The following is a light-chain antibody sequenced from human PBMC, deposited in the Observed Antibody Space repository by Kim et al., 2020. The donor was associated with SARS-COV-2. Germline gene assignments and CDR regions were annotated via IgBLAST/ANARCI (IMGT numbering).Light chain of an antibody. Sequence: SELTQPPSASGTPGQRVTISCSGSNSNIGSNTLNWYQQLPGTAPKLLIYINTQRPSGVPDRFSGSKSGTSASLAIRGLQSEDEADYYCAAWDDSLNGYVFGTGTKVTVL. CDR3: AAWDDSLNGYV. V-gene: IGLV1-44*01. CDR2: INT. CDR1: NSNIGSNT. J-gene: IGLJ1*01.